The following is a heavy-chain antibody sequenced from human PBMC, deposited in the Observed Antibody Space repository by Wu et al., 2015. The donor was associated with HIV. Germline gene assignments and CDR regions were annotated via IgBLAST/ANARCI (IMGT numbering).Heavy chain of an antibody. J-gene: IGHJ5*02. CDR1: YILTTYP. V-gene: IGHV1-18*01. D-gene: IGHD3-22*01. CDR3: ARVQFDPNYYTYFDL. Sequence: LVQSGPEAKRPGASVNVSCKASYILTTYPIAWVRQAPGQRLEWMGWMNPRNGYIKPAQRFQDRITMSTANSAHTAYMELRSLTSDDTAMYFCARVQFDPNYYTYFDLWGQGTLVTVSS. CDR2: MNPRNGYI.